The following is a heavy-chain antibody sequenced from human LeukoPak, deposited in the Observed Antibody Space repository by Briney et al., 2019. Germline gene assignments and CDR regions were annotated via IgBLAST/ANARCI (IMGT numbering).Heavy chain of an antibody. Sequence: PSETLSLTCLVSGGSISTGGHYWSWIRQPPGKGLGWIGYIYQSGSTYYVPSRKSRVTISAGRSKNQFSLKLSSVTAADPAVYYCARGTHGEQLVPDYWGQGTLVTVSS. CDR3: ARGTHGEQLVPDY. CDR2: IYQSGST. D-gene: IGHD6-6*01. CDR1: GGSISTGGHY. V-gene: IGHV4-30-2*01. J-gene: IGHJ4*02.